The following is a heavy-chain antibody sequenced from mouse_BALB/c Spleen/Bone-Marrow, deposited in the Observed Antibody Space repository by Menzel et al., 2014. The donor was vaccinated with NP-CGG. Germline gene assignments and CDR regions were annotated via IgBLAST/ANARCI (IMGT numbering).Heavy chain of an antibody. CDR2: IWAGGST. Sequence: QVQLQQSGPGLVAPSQSLSITCTVSGFSLTSYGVHWVRQPPGKVLEWLGVIWAGGSTNYNSALVSRLSISKDNSKSQVFLKMNSLQTDDTAMYYCARGSYYEGAMDYCGQGTSVTVSS. D-gene: IGHD1-1*01. CDR1: GFSLTSYG. CDR3: ARGSYYEGAMDY. V-gene: IGHV2-9*02. J-gene: IGHJ4*01.